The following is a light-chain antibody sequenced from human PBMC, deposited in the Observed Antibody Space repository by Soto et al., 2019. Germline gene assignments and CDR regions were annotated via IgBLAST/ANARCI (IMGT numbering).Light chain of an antibody. Sequence: ETVLTQSPGPLSLSPGARATLSCRASQTVSSSYLAWSQPKPGQAPRLLIYGASSRATGIPDRFSGSGSGTDFTLTISRLEPEDVAVYYCQQYCQQYGSSHPSWTFGQGTRVEIK. V-gene: IGKV3-20*01. CDR3: QQYCQQYGSSHPSWT. CDR1: QTVSSSY. CDR2: GAS. J-gene: IGKJ1*01.